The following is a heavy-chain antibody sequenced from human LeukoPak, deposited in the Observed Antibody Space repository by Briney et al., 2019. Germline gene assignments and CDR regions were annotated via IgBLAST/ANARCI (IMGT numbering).Heavy chain of an antibody. CDR3: ARQAPQYYYYYGMDV. CDR2: IYYSGST. V-gene: IGHV4-59*08. Sequence: PSETLSLTCTASGGSISNYYWSWIRQPPGKGLEWIGNIYYSGSTNYNPSVKSRVTISVDTSNNQFSLKLSSVTAADTAVYYCARQAPQYYYYYGMDVWGQGTTVTVS. CDR1: GGSISNYY. J-gene: IGHJ6*02.